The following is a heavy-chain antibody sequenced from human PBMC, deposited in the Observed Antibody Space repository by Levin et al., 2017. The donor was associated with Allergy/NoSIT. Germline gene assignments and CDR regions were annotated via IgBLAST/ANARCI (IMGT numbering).Heavy chain of an antibody. CDR1: GYSFTFFG. Sequence: ASVKVSCKASGYSFTFFGISWVRQAPGQGLEWMGWISPYNGDTNYAQKFQGRVTMTTDTSTSTAYMELRSLRSDDTAVYYCARELADTAADTIDIWGQGTMVTVSS. V-gene: IGHV1-18*01. J-gene: IGHJ3*02. CDR2: ISPYNGDT. CDR3: ARELADTAADTIDI. D-gene: IGHD5-18*01.